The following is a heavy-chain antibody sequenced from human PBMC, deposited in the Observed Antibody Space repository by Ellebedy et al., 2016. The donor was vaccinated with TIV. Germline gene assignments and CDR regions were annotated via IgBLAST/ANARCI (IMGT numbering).Heavy chain of an antibody. D-gene: IGHD1-14*01. V-gene: IGHV3-74*01. CDR2: INSDGSNT. Sequence: GESLKISCAASGFSFSTYWMHWVRQAPGKGLVWVSRINSDGSNTDYADSVKGRFTISRDNAKNSLYLQMNSLRAEDTAVYYCARSYNTIATWTFNDYWGQGILVIVSS. CDR3: ARSYNTIATWTFNDY. J-gene: IGHJ4*02. CDR1: GFSFSTYW.